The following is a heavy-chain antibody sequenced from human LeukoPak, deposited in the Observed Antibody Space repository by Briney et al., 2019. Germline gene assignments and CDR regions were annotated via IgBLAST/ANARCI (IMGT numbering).Heavy chain of an antibody. CDR2: IIPIFGTA. Sequence: GASVKVSCKASGGTFSSYAISWVRQAPGQGLEWMGGIIPIFGTANYAQKFQGRVTITADESTSTAYMELSSLRSEDTAVYYCARERRSWAAAGMDWFDPWGQGTLVTVSS. V-gene: IGHV1-69*01. D-gene: IGHD6-13*01. CDR1: GGTFSSYA. J-gene: IGHJ5*02. CDR3: ARERRSWAAAGMDWFDP.